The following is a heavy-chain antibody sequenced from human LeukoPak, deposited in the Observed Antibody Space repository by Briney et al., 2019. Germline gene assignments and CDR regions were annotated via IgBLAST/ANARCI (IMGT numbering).Heavy chain of an antibody. CDR1: EFTFSSYW. D-gene: IGHD4-17*01. J-gene: IGHJ4*02. Sequence: GGSLRLSCAASEFTFSSYWMSWDRQAPGKGLEWVANIKQDGGQIYYLESVKGRLTVSRDNAKNSLYLQMNSLRAEDTAVYYCARLGARQMLEYWGQGTLVTVSS. CDR2: IKQDGGQI. CDR3: ARLGARQMLEY. V-gene: IGHV3-7*01.